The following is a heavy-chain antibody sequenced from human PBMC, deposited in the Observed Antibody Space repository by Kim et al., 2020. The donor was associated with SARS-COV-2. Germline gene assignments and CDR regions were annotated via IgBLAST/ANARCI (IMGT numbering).Heavy chain of an antibody. D-gene: IGHD4-17*01. CDR2: INHSGST. CDR3: ARGPGYGDYVVGYFQH. J-gene: IGHJ1*01. CDR1: GGSFSGYY. Sequence: SETLSLTCAVYGGSFSGYYWSWIRQPPGKGLEWIGEINHSGSTHYNPSLKSRVTISVDTSKNQFSLKLSSVTAADTAVYYCARGPGYGDYVVGYFQHWGQSTLVTVSS. V-gene: IGHV4-34*01.